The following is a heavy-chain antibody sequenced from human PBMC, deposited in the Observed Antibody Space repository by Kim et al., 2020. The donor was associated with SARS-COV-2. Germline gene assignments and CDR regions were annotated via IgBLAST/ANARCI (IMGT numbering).Heavy chain of an antibody. J-gene: IGHJ6*02. CDR2: ISSSSSYI. D-gene: IGHD3-16*02. V-gene: IGHV3-21*01. CDR3: ARDGTLRLGELSLTYYYHGMDV. Sequence: GGSLRLSCAVSGFTFSFYSMNWVRQAPGKGLEWVSSISSSSSYIYYADSVKGRFTISRDNANNSLYLQMNSLRAEDTAVYYCARDGTLRLGELSLTYYYHGMDVWGQGTTVTVSS. CDR1: GFTFSFYS.